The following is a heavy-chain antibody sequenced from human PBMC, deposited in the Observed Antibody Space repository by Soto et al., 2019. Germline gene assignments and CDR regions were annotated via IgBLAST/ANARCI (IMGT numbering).Heavy chain of an antibody. CDR3: ATDPYYYDSSIPWFDP. J-gene: IGHJ5*02. V-gene: IGHV1-24*01. CDR1: GYTLTELS. CDR2: FDPEDGET. D-gene: IGHD3-22*01. Sequence: GASVKVSCKVSGYTLTELSMHWVRQAPGKGLEWMGGFDPEDGETIYTQKFQGRVTMTEDTSTDTAYMELSSLRSEDTAVYYCATDPYYYDSSIPWFDPWGQGTLVTVSS.